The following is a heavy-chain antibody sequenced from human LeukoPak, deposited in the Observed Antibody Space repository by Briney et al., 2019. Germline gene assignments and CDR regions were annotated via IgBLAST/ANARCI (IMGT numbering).Heavy chain of an antibody. D-gene: IGHD6-13*01. CDR2: IKEDGSDK. CDR3: ARGPRSSPYNFFGP. J-gene: IGHJ5*02. Sequence: GWSLRLSCADSGFIFSRSWMSWVRQAPGKGLEWVANIKEDGSDKYYVDSVKGRFTISRDNANNSLYLQMNSLRADDTAVYYCARGPRSSPYNFFGPWGQGTLVTVSS. V-gene: IGHV3-7*04. CDR1: GFIFSRSW.